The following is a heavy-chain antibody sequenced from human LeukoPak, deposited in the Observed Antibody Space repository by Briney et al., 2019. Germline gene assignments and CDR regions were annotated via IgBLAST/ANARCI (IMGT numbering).Heavy chain of an antibody. Sequence: SETLSLTCTVSGGSISSHYWSWIRQPPGKGLEWIGYIYYSGSTNYNPSLKSRATMSVDTSKNQFSLKLTSVTAADTAVYYCASFGEVAADAFNIWGQGTMVTVSS. V-gene: IGHV4-59*11. CDR1: GGSISSHY. CDR2: IYYSGST. D-gene: IGHD3-16*01. J-gene: IGHJ3*02. CDR3: ASFGEVAADAFNI.